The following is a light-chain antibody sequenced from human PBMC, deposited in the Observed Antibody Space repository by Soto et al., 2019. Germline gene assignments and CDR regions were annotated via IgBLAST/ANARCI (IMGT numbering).Light chain of an antibody. Sequence: EIVIKQFPATLSVSPVERATLSCRASQTVSSNVAWYQQRPGQAPRLLIYGASTRATGIPARFRGSGSGTEFTLSISSQQSEDFAVYYCQHYNNWTPMYTFGQGTKLEIK. J-gene: IGKJ2*01. CDR2: GAS. CDR3: QHYNNWTPMYT. CDR1: QTVSSN. V-gene: IGKV3-15*01.